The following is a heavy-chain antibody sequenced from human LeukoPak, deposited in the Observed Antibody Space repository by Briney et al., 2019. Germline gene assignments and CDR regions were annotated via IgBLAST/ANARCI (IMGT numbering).Heavy chain of an antibody. D-gene: IGHD1-1*01. V-gene: IGHV3-21*04. Sequence: GGSLRLSCAASGFTFSSYSMNWVRQAPGKGLEWVSSISSSSSYIYYADSVKGRFTISRDNAKNSLYLQMNSLRAEDTAVYYCARDLDPGNWFDPWGQGTLVTVSS. CDR2: ISSSSSYI. CDR3: ARDLDPGNWFDP. CDR1: GFTFSSYS. J-gene: IGHJ5*02.